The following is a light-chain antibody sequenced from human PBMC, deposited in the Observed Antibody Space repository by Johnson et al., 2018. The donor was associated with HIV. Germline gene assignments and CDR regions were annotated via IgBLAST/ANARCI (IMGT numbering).Light chain of an antibody. Sequence: QSVLTQPPSVSAAPGQKVTISCSGSSSNIGNNYVSWYQQLQGTAPKLLIYDNNKRPSGIPDRFSGSKSGTSATLGITGLQTGDEADYYCGTWDSSLSAGENVFGTGTKVTVL. J-gene: IGLJ1*01. CDR3: GTWDSSLSAGENV. V-gene: IGLV1-51*01. CDR1: SSNIGNNY. CDR2: DNN.